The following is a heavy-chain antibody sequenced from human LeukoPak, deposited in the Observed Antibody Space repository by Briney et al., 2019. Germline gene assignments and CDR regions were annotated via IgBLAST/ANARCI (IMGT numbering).Heavy chain of an antibody. CDR1: GYTFTGYY. V-gene: IGHV1-2*02. Sequence: ASVKVSCKASGYTFTGYYMHWVRQAPGQGLEWMGWINPNSGGTNYAQKLQGRVTMTTDTSTSTAYMELRSLRSDDTAVYYCARERGIGRSGGTGMDYWGQGTLVTVSS. CDR2: INPNSGGT. CDR3: ARERGIGRSGGTGMDY. J-gene: IGHJ4*02. D-gene: IGHD2-15*01.